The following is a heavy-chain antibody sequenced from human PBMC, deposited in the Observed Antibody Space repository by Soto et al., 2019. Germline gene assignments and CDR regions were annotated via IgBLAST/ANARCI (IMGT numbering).Heavy chain of an antibody. V-gene: IGHV3-30*18. CDR3: AKGLDIVLVSVWINHHHQYGVDL. CDR1: GFSFSAYG. D-gene: IGHD2-8*01. Sequence: GGALRLSCAASGFSFSAYGMHWVRQAPGKGLKWVALISHDGNTKLYPDSVKGRFTISRDNSKNMLYLQMSSLRTDDSAVYYCAKGLDIVLVSVWINHHHQYGVDLWGQATTVTLSS. J-gene: IGHJ6*02. CDR2: ISHDGNTK.